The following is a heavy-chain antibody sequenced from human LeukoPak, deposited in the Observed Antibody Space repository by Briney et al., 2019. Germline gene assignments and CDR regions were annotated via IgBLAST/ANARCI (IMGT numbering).Heavy chain of an antibody. D-gene: IGHD4-17*01. J-gene: IGHJ4*02. Sequence: VASVKVSCKASGFTFTDYYMHWVRQAPGQGLEWMGWINPNSGVTNYAQKFQGRVTMTRDTSISTAYMELSRLRSDDTAVYYCARVGTTVTTCPRYWGQGTLVTVSS. V-gene: IGHV1-2*02. CDR1: GFTFTDYY. CDR2: INPNSGVT. CDR3: ARVGTTVTTCPRY.